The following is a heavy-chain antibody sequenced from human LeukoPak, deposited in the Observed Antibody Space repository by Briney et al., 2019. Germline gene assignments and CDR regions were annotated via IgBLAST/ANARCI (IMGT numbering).Heavy chain of an antibody. J-gene: IGHJ6*03. V-gene: IGHV3-11*04. CDR1: GFTFSDYY. CDR2: ISSSGSTI. CDR3: ARSSYDFWSGYYTSYYYMDA. D-gene: IGHD3-3*01. Sequence: GGSLRLSCAASGFTFSDYYMSWIRQAPGKGLEWVSYISSSGSTIYYADSVKGRFTISRDNAKNSLYLQMNSLRAEDTAVYYCARSSYDFWSGYYTSYYYMDAWGKGTTVTVSS.